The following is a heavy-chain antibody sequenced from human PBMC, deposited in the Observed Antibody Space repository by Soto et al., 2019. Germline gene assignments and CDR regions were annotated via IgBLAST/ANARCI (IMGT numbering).Heavy chain of an antibody. CDR2: IIPVFGTA. V-gene: IGHV1-69*12. J-gene: IGHJ6*02. Sequence: QVQLVQSGAEVKKPGSSVRVSCKASGGTFSKYKITWVRQAPGQGLEWMGGIIPVFGTANYAQKFQGRVTITADESTSTAYMEVSSLRSDDTAVYYCARDCSGGGCISDHHFYYGVDVWGQATTVTVSS. CDR1: GGTFSKYK. CDR3: ARDCSGGGCISDHHFYYGVDV. D-gene: IGHD2-15*01.